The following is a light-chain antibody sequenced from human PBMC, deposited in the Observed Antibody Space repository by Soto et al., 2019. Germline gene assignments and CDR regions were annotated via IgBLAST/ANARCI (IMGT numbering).Light chain of an antibody. CDR2: EVS. CDR3: SSFAGSRVLV. Sequence: QSALTLPASVSGSPGQSITISCTGTSSDVGAYNYVSWYQQHPGKPPKLIIYEVSDRPSGVSNRFSGSKSGNTASLTISGLQAEDEAVYYCSSFAGSRVLVLGGGTKVTVL. J-gene: IGLJ2*01. V-gene: IGLV2-14*01. CDR1: SSDVGAYNY.